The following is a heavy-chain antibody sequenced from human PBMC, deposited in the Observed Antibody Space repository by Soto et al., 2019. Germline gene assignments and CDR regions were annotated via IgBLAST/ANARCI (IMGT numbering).Heavy chain of an antibody. J-gene: IGHJ4*02. Sequence: QVQLQESGAGLVKPSETLSLTCTVSGGSISSYYWSWIRQPAGKGLEWIGRIYTSGSTNYNPSLKSRVTMTVDTSKNQSSLQLSSVPAADTAVYYCARDKGYSSSWSEKYYFDYWGQGTLVTVCS. CDR3: ARDKGYSSSWSEKYYFDY. CDR2: IYTSGST. CDR1: GGSISSYY. D-gene: IGHD6-13*01. V-gene: IGHV4-4*07.